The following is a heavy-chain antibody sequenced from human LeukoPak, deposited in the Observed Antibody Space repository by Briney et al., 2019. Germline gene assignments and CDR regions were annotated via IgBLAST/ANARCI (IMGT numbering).Heavy chain of an antibody. V-gene: IGHV3-23*01. CDR2: ISSSGGST. J-gene: IGHJ4*02. Sequence: GGSLRLSCDASGFTFSSYAMNWVRQAPGKGLEWVSAISSSGGSTYYADSVKGRFTISRDNPKNTLYLQMNSLRAEDTAIYYCAKDQLNRFCSGGSCSTTHDYWGQGTLVTVSS. CDR1: GFTFSSYA. D-gene: IGHD2-15*01. CDR3: AKDQLNRFCSGGSCSTTHDY.